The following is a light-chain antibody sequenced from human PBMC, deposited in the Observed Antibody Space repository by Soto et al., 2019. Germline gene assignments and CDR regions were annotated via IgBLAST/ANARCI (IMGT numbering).Light chain of an antibody. Sequence: QSALTQPASVSGSPGQSITISCTGTSSDVGGYNYVSWYQQHPGKAPKRMIYEVSNRPSGVSNRFSGSKSGNTASLTISVLQAEDEADYYCSSFTSINTWVFGGGTKLTVL. J-gene: IGLJ3*02. CDR3: SSFTSINTWV. CDR1: SSDVGGYNY. CDR2: EVS. V-gene: IGLV2-14*01.